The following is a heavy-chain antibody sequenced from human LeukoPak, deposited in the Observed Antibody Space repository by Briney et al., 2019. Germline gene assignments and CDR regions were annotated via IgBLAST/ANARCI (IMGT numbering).Heavy chain of an antibody. J-gene: IGHJ4*02. V-gene: IGHV1-69*05. CDR3: AGVNPIGGYYYSWDY. CDR1: GGTFSSYA. D-gene: IGHD3-22*01. Sequence: GASVKVSCKASGGTFSSYAISWVRQAPGQGLEWMGGIIPIFGTANYAQKFQGRVTITTDESTSTAYMELSSLRSEDTAVYYCAGVNPIGGYYYSWDYWGQGTLVTVSS. CDR2: IIPIFGTA.